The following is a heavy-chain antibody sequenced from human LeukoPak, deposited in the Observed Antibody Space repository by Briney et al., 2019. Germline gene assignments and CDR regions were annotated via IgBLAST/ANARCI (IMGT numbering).Heavy chain of an antibody. J-gene: IGHJ5*02. D-gene: IGHD2-2*01. CDR3: ARDVIVVVPAAIGHLNWFDP. Sequence: SQTLSLTCTVSGGSISSGGYYWSWIRQHPGKGLEWIGYIYYSGSTYYNPSLKSRVTISVDTSKNQFSLKLSSVTAADTAVYYCARDVIVVVPAAIGHLNWFDPWGQGTLVTVSS. CDR2: IYYSGST. CDR1: GGSISSGGYY. V-gene: IGHV4-31*03.